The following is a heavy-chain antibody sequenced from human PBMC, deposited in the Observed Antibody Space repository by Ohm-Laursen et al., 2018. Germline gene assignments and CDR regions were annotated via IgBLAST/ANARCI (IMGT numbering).Heavy chain of an antibody. V-gene: IGHV3-30*18. Sequence: SLRLSCTASGFTFSSYGMHWVRQAPGKGLEWVAVISYDGTNKYYGDSVKGRFTISRDNSKNTLYLEVNSLRAEDTAVYYCAKDSSGGYYGMHVWGQGTTVTVSS. J-gene: IGHJ6*02. CDR3: AKDSSGGYYGMHV. D-gene: IGHD3-10*01. CDR2: ISYDGTNK. CDR1: GFTFSSYG.